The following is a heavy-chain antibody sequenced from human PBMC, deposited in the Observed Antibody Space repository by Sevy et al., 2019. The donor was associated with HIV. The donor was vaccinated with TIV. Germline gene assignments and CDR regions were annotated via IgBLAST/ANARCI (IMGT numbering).Heavy chain of an antibody. CDR3: ARTMVRGVLDV. J-gene: IGHJ6*02. Sequence: SETLSLTCAVYGGSFSGYYWSWIRQPPGKGLEWIGEINHSGSTNYNQSLKSRVTISVDTSKNQFSLKLSSVTAADTAVYYCARTMVRGVLDVWGQGTTVTVSS. V-gene: IGHV4-34*01. CDR1: GGSFSGYY. D-gene: IGHD3-10*01. CDR2: INHSGST.